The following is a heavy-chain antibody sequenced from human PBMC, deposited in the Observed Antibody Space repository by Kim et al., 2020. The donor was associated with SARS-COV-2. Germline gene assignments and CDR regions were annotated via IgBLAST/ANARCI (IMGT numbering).Heavy chain of an antibody. CDR3: AREGGYDITQTCDY. CDR2: IKQDGSEK. V-gene: IGHV3-7*03. Sequence: GGSLRLSCAASGFTFSSYWMSWVRQAPGKGLEWVANIKQDGSEKYHVDSVKGRFTISRDNAKNSLYLQMNSLRAEDTAVYYCAREGGYDITQTCDYWGQGTLVNVSS. J-gene: IGHJ4*02. D-gene: IGHD5-12*01. CDR1: GFTFSSYW.